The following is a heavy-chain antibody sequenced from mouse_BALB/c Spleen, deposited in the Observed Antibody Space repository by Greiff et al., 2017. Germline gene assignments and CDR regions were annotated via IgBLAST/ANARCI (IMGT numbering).Heavy chain of an antibody. J-gene: IGHJ4*01. CDR1: GYTFSSYW. CDR2: ILPGSGST. Sequence: QVQLQQSGAELMKPGASVKISCKATGYTFSSYWIEWVKQRPGHGLEWIGEILPGSGSTNYNEKFKGKATFTADTSSNTAYMQLSSLTSEDSAVYYCARGVRRGEYAMDDWGQGTSVTVSS. D-gene: IGHD2-14*01. V-gene: IGHV1-9*01. CDR3: ARGVRRGEYAMDD.